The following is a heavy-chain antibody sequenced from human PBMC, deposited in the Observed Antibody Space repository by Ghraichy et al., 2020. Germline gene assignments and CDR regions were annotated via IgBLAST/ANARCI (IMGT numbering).Heavy chain of an antibody. J-gene: IGHJ4*02. CDR3: AKVLPPYSSGRLSFDY. D-gene: IGHD6-19*01. V-gene: IGHV3-23*01. Sequence: GESLNISCAASGFTFSSYAMSWVRQAPGKGLEWVSAISGSGGSTYYADSVKGRFTISRDNSKNTLYLQMNSLRAEDTAVYYCAKVLPPYSSGRLSFDYWGQGTLVTVSS. CDR2: ISGSGGST. CDR1: GFTFSSYA.